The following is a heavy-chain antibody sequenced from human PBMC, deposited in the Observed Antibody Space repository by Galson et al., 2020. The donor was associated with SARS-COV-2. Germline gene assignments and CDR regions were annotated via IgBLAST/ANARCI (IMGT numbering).Heavy chain of an antibody. J-gene: IGHJ6*02. CDR3: ARGPGGLWFGELLDYYYYGMDV. CDR2: MNPNSGNT. V-gene: IGHV1-8*01. Sequence: ASVKVSCKASGYTFTSYDINWVRQATGQGLEWMGWMNPNSGNTGYAQKFQGRVTMTRNTSISTAYMELSSLRSEDTAVYYCARGPGGLWFGELLDYYYYGMDVWGQGTTVTVSS. D-gene: IGHD3-10*01. CDR1: GYTFTSYD.